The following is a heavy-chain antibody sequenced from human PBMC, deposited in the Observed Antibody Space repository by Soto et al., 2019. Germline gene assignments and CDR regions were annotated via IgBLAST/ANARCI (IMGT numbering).Heavy chain of an antibody. J-gene: IGHJ6*02. CDR1: GYSFTSYW. CDR2: IDPSDSYT. CDR3: ARQWRSYYYGSRSGMDV. D-gene: IGHD3-10*01. V-gene: IGHV5-10-1*01. Sequence: GESLKISCKGSGYSFTSYWISWVRQMPGKGLEWMGRIDPSDSYTNYSPSFQGHVTISADKSISTAYLQWSSLKASDTAMYYCARQWRSYYYGSRSGMDVWGQGTTVTVSS.